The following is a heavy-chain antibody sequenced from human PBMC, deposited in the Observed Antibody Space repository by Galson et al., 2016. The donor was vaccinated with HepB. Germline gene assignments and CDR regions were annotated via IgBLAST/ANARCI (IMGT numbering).Heavy chain of an antibody. J-gene: IGHJ4*02. CDR1: GFVFPNFG. CDR3: AKERLVRRIFDH. V-gene: IGHV3-23*01. Sequence: SLRLSCAASGFVFPNFGLSWVRQAPGKGLEWVASISTRRTTYYSDSVQGRFTTSRDNSSNTLYLQMNGLRAEDTAVYYCAKERLVRRIFDHWGQGTLLTVSS. CDR2: ISTRRTT. D-gene: IGHD1-1*01.